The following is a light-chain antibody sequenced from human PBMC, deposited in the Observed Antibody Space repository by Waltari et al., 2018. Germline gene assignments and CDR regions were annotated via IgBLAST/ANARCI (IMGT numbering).Light chain of an antibody. J-gene: IGLJ3*02. V-gene: IGLV6-57*01. Sequence: NFMLTQPHSVSESPGKTVTISCTRSRGDLASNHVQWYQQPPGSSPTTLIYEDNQRPSGVPDRFSGSIDSSSNSASLTISGLKTEDEADYYCQSYDSNSKVFGGGTKLTVL. CDR1: RGDLASNH. CDR2: EDN. CDR3: QSYDSNSKV.